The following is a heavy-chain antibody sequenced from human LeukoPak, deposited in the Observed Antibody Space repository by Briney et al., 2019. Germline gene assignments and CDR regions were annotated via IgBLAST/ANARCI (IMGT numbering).Heavy chain of an antibody. CDR2: ISYDGNNQ. V-gene: IGHV3-30*04. D-gene: IGHD7-27*01. CDR1: GFTFSSYA. J-gene: IGHJ4*02. Sequence: GGSLRLSCAASGFTFSSYAMHWVRQAPGKGLEWVALISYDGNNQYLADSVKGRFTISRDDSNNTLFLQMNSLRAEDTAVYYCAKGQKLTREFDYWGQGTLVTVSS. CDR3: AKGQKLTREFDY.